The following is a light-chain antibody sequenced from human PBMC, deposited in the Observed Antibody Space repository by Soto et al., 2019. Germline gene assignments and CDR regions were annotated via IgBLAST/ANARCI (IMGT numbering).Light chain of an antibody. CDR3: SSYTSSSTWV. J-gene: IGLJ3*02. CDR1: SSDVGGYNY. Sequence: QLVLTQPASVSGSPGQSITISCTGTSSDVGGYNYVSWYQQHPSKAPKLMIYDVSNRPSGVSNRFSGSKSGNTASLTISGLQAEDEADYYCSSYTSSSTWVFGGGTKVTVL. V-gene: IGLV2-14*01. CDR2: DVS.